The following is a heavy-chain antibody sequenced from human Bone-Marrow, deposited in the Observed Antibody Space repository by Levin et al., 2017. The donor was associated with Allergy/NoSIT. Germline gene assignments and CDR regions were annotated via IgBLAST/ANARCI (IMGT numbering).Heavy chain of an antibody. V-gene: IGHV3-15*01. CDR1: GFAFSHLW. D-gene: IGHD1-20*01. CDR3: TTGNNFSWMDP. CDR2: IKSLSDGGTT. J-gene: IGHJ5*02. Sequence: GESLKISCEASGFAFSHLWMSWVRQAPEKGLEWVGRIKSLSDGGTTDYAAHMKGRFTISRDDSKNSLYLQMNSLESEDTGIYYCTTGNNFSWMDPWGQGTPVIVSS.